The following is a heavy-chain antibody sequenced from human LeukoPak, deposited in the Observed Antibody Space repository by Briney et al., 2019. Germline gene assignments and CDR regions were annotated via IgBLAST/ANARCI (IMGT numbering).Heavy chain of an antibody. CDR3: ARELAAMASKSENFQH. J-gene: IGHJ1*01. Sequence: PAVSLRLSCAASGFTFTNYAIHWLRQAPGKGLEWLAVIAYDGSNKYYADSVKGRFTISRDDSKNTLYLQMNSLRAEDTAVYYCARELAAMASKSENFQHWGQGTLVIVSS. CDR1: GFTFTNYA. V-gene: IGHV3-30*01. D-gene: IGHD5-18*01. CDR2: IAYDGSNK.